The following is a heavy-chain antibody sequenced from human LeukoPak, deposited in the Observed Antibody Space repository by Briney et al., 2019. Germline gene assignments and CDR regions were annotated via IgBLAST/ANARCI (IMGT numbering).Heavy chain of an antibody. CDR1: GGSISSYY. V-gene: IGHV4-59*01. Sequence: PSEALSLTCTVSGGSISSYYWNWIRQPPGKGLEWIGCIFYTGSIHYSPSLKSRVTIPVDTSRNQFSLNVRSVTAADTAVYYCAKGPPVFELTTLGYYYMDVWDKGTAVTVSS. CDR2: IFYTGSI. D-gene: IGHD4/OR15-4a*01. CDR3: AKGPPVFELTTLGYYYMDV. J-gene: IGHJ6*03.